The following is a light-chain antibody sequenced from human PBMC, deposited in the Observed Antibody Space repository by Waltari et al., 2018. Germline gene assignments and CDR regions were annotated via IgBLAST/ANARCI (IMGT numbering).Light chain of an antibody. CDR3: QQYYGAPRT. Sequence: DIVMTQSPDSLAVSLGERATINCKSSQSVLYSANSKNYLAWFQQKTGQPPKLLIYWASPRESGFLARFIGSGSGTDFTLTITSLQAEDVAVYYCQQYYGAPRTFGQGTKVEIK. CDR1: QSVLYSANSKNY. CDR2: WAS. J-gene: IGKJ1*01. V-gene: IGKV4-1*01.